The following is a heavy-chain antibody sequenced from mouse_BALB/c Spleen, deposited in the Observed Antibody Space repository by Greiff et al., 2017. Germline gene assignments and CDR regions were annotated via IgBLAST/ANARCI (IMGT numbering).Heavy chain of an antibody. CDR1: GFTFSSYT. CDR3: ARRYDYDVGGGVYAMDY. CDR2: ISNGGGST. D-gene: IGHD2-4*01. V-gene: IGHV5-12-2*01. Sequence: EVHLVDSGGGLVQPGGSLKLSCAASGFTFSSYTMSWVRQTPEKRLEWVAYISNGGGSTYYPDTVKGRFTISRDNAKNTLYLQMSSLKSEDTAMYYCARRYDYDVGGGVYAMDYWGQGTSVTVSS. J-gene: IGHJ4*01.